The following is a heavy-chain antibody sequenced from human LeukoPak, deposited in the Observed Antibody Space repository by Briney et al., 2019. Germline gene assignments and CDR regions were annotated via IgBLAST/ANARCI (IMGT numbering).Heavy chain of an antibody. CDR3: AKGGVLRYFDWSEDAFDI. D-gene: IGHD3-9*01. J-gene: IGHJ3*02. V-gene: IGHV3-9*01. Sequence: GGSLRLSCAASGFTFDDYAMHWVRQAPGKGREWVSGISWNSGSIGYADSVKGRFNISRDNAKNSLYLQMNSLRAEDTALYYCAKGGVLRYFDWSEDAFDIWGQGTMVTVSS. CDR1: GFTFDDYA. CDR2: ISWNSGSI.